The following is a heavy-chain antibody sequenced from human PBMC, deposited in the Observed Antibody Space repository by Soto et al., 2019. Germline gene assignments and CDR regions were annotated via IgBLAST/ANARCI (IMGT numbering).Heavy chain of an antibody. Sequence: ASGPTLVNPTETLTVTCTFSGFSLTSPGMCVSWIRQSPGKALEWLALIERDDDDKYYSTSLKTRLTISKDTRKNQVVLTMANMDPADTATYYCARSIRAPRRFNGMDVWGQGNKVTVSS. CDR3: ARSIRAPRRFNGMDV. V-gene: IGHV2-70*13. CDR1: GFSLTSPGMC. J-gene: IGHJ6*02. D-gene: IGHD1-20*01. CDR2: IERDDDDK.